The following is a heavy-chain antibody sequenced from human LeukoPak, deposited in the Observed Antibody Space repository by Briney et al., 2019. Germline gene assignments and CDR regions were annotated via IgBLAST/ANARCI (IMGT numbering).Heavy chain of an antibody. CDR1: GGSISSYY. Sequence: PSETLPLTCTVSGGSISSYYWSWIRQPPGKGLEWIGYIYYSGSTNYNPSLKSRVTISLDTSKNQFSLKMSSVTAADTAVYYCASGNWNYYYFDYWGQGTLVTVSS. J-gene: IGHJ4*02. D-gene: IGHD1-7*01. CDR2: IYYSGST. CDR3: ASGNWNYYYFDY. V-gene: IGHV4-59*01.